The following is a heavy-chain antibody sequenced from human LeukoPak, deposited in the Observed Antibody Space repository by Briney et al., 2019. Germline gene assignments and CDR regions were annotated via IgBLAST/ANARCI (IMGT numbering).Heavy chain of an antibody. J-gene: IGHJ4*02. Sequence: PGGSLRPSCAASGFTFSSDAMHWVRQAPGKGLEWVAVISYDGSNKYYADSVKGRFTISRDNSKNTLYLQMNSLRAEDTAVYYCARGCVVAHDYWGQGTLVTVSS. CDR1: GFTFSSDA. CDR2: ISYDGSNK. V-gene: IGHV3-30-3*01. D-gene: IGHD2-15*01. CDR3: ARGCVVAHDY.